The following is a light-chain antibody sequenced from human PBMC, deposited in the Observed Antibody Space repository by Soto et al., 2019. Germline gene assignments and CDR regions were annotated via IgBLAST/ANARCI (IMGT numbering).Light chain of an antibody. V-gene: IGLV2-14*01. J-gene: IGLJ2*01. CDR1: SSDIGNYNY. CDR2: EVS. Sequence: QSALTQPASVSGSPGQSITISCTGTSSDIGNYNYVSWYQQYPGEAPKLMIYEVSNRPSGVSNRFSGSKSGNTASLTISRLRSEDEADYYCCSYSTATPPRGVFGGGTKLTVL. CDR3: CSYSTATPPRGV.